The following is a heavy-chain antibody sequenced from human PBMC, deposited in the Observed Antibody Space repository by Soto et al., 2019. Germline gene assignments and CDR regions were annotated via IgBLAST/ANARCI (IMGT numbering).Heavy chain of an antibody. CDR2: IGGGGTDT. J-gene: IGHJ5*01. CDR1: RFIFSYFA. V-gene: IGHV3-23*01. D-gene: IGHD1-26*01. CDR3: AKDAVPYNGKWDWFDS. Sequence: DVQLLESGGGLVQPGGSLTLSCAASRFIFSYFAMSWVRRAPGKGLEWVSAIGGGGTDTYYADSVKGRFTISRDNSKNTLYLQMNSLRDEDTAVYYCAKDAVPYNGKWDWFDSWGQGTLVTVSS.